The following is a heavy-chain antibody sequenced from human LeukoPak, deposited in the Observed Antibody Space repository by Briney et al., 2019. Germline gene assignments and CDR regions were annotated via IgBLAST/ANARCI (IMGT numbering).Heavy chain of an antibody. CDR2: INHSGST. CDR1: GGSFSGYY. V-gene: IGHV4-34*01. J-gene: IGHJ3*02. Sequence: SETLSLTCAVYGGSFSGYYWSWIRQPPGKGLEWIGEINHSGSTNYNPSLKSRVAISLDTSRNQFSLKLNSVTAADTAVYYCAKSNGHGLIDIWGQGTMVTVSS. D-gene: IGHD2-8*01. CDR3: AKSNGHGLIDI.